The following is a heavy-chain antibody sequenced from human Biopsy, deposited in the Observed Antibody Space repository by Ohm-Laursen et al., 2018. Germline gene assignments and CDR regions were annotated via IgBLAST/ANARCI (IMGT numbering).Heavy chain of an antibody. CDR3: ARDYDTSGYYYVS. J-gene: IGHJ5*02. D-gene: IGHD3-22*01. CDR1: GGSISNNNYY. V-gene: IGHV4-39*01. CDR2: IFYRGST. Sequence: TLSLTCTVSGGSISNNNYYWGWIRQPPGKGLEWIGSIFYRGSTHYKPSLKSRVNISVVTSKNQFSLKLNSVTAADTAVYYCARDYDTSGYYYVSWGQGTLVTVSS.